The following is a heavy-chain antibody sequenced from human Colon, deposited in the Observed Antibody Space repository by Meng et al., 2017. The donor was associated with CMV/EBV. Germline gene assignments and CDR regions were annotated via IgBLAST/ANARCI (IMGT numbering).Heavy chain of an antibody. CDR3: ARGSSGFTGYLAY. J-gene: IGHJ4*02. D-gene: IGHD3-9*01. Sequence: ASGFVLPPYAMYWLRQAPGQRLESMGWISGGNGHTKYSQRLQGRVSITRDTSTNTAYMELSSLTSEDTAFYYCARGSSGFTGYLAYWGQGTLVTVSS. V-gene: IGHV1-3*01. CDR2: ISGGNGHT. CDR1: GFVLPPYA.